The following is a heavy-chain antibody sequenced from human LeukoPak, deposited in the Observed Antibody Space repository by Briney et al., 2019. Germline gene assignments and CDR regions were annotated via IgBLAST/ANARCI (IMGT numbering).Heavy chain of an antibody. D-gene: IGHD1-20*01. CDR1: GGTFSSYA. J-gene: IGHJ6*04. Sequence: SVKVSCKASGGTFSSYAISWVRQAPGQGLEWTGGIIPIFGTANYAQKFQGRVTITADESTSTAYMELSSLRSEDTAVYYCATSITGTTGASWYYYYGMDVWGKGTTVTVSS. CDR2: IIPIFGTA. V-gene: IGHV1-69*01. CDR3: ATSITGTTGASWYYYYGMDV.